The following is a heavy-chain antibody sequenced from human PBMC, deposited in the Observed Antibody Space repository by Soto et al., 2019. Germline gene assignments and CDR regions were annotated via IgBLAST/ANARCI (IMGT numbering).Heavy chain of an antibody. D-gene: IGHD3-3*01. CDR3: ATADGFGVVTPFFEY. CDR1: SGSISSSNYY. V-gene: IGHV4-39*01. CDR2: SYYRGHT. J-gene: IGHJ4*02. Sequence: QLQLQESGPGLVKPSETLSLTCTVSSGSISSSNYYWGWIRQTPGKGLEWIGRSYYRGHTHYNPSLKSRVTISVDTTKNQFSLYLYSVTAADTAVYYCATADGFGVVTPFFEYWGQGTLVTVSS.